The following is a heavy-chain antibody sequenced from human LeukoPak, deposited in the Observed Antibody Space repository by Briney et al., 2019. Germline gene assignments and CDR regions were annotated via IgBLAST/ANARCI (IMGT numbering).Heavy chain of an antibody. D-gene: IGHD4-11*01. CDR2: IYTSGST. V-gene: IGHV4-4*07. CDR3: ARERVERYSDLRWFDP. CDR1: GGSISSYY. Sequence: PSETLSLTCTVSGGSISSYYWSWIRQPAGKGLEWIGRIYTSGSTNYNPSLKSRVTMSVDTSKNQFSLKLSSVTAADTAVYYCARERVERYSDLRWFDPWGQGTLVTVSS. J-gene: IGHJ5*02.